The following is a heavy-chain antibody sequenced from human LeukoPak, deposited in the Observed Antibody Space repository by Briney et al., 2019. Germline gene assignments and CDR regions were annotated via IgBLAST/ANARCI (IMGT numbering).Heavy chain of an antibody. Sequence: KPSETLSLTCTVSGYSISSGYYWGWIRQPPGKGLEWIGSIYHSGSTNYNPSLKSRVTISVDTSKNQFSLKLSSVTAADTAVYYCARRGEMGYGYWGQGTLVTVSS. CDR3: ARRGEMGYGY. D-gene: IGHD5-24*01. CDR2: IYHSGST. V-gene: IGHV4-38-2*02. J-gene: IGHJ4*02. CDR1: GYSISSGYY.